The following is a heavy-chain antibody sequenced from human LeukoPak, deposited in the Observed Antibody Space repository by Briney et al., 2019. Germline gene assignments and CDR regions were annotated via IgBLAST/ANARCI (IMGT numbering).Heavy chain of an antibody. CDR2: INSDGSIT. J-gene: IGHJ6*02. CDR1: GFTFSTFW. V-gene: IGHV3-74*03. CDR3: ARGRYYGMDV. Sequence: GGSLRLSCAASGFTFSTFWMHWVRQAPGKGLVWVSGINSDGSITTYADSVRGRFTISRDNAENTLYLQMNSLRAEDAAVYYCARGRYYGMDVWGQGTTVTVSS.